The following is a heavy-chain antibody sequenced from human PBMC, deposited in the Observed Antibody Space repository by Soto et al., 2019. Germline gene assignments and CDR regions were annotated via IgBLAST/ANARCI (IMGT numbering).Heavy chain of an antibody. CDR3: AREYCSSTSCQYGMDV. J-gene: IGHJ6*02. CDR2: ISSSSSTI. CDR1: GFTFSSYS. Sequence: PGGSLRLSCAASGFTFSSYSMNWVRQAPGKGLEWVSYISSSSSTIYYADSVKGRFTISRDNAKNSLYLQMNSLRDEDTAVYYCAREYCSSTSCQYGMDVWGQGTTVTVSS. D-gene: IGHD2-2*01. V-gene: IGHV3-48*02.